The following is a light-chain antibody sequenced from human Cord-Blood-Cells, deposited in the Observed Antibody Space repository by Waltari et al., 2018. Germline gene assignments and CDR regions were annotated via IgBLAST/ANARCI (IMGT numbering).Light chain of an antibody. CDR2: DAS. CDR1: PSVSSY. Sequence: EIVLTQSPATLSLSPGERATLSCKASPSVSSYLAWYQQKPGQAPRLLIYDASNRATGIPARFSGSGSGTDFTLTISSLEPEDCAVYYCQQRSNWPLTFGGGTKVEIK. CDR3: QQRSNWPLT. V-gene: IGKV3-11*01. J-gene: IGKJ4*01.